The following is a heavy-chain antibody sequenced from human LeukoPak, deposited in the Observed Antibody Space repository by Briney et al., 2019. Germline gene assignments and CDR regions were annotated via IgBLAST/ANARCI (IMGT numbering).Heavy chain of an antibody. J-gene: IGHJ4*02. V-gene: IGHV4-31*03. CDR3: ARLRYDSSGYYPGDDY. CDR1: GGSISSGGYY. D-gene: IGHD3-22*01. CDR2: IYYSGST. Sequence: SQTLSLTCTVSGGSISSGGYYWSWIRQHPGKGLEWIVYIYYSGSTYYNPSLKSRVTISVDTSKNQFSLKLSSVTAADTAVYYCARLRYDSSGYYPGDDYWGQGNLVTVSS.